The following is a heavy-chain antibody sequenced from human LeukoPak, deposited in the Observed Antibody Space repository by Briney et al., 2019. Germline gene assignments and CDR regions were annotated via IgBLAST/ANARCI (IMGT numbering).Heavy chain of an antibody. Sequence: GGSLRLSCAASGFTFSSYTMNRVRQAPGKGLEWVSYIDLSGSTLYYVDSVKGRFNISRDNAKNSLYLQMNSLRAEDTAVYYCARGPPLFDPWGQGTLVAVSS. CDR2: IDLSGSTL. J-gene: IGHJ5*02. CDR3: ARGPPLFDP. V-gene: IGHV3-48*04. CDR1: GFTFSSYT.